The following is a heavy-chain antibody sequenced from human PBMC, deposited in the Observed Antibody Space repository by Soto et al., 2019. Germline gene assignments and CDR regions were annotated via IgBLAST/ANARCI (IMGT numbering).Heavy chain of an antibody. Sequence: DVQLVESGGGLVKPGGSLRLSGAASGFTLKNYSMTWVREAPGKGLEWVSSISSNSNYKYYADSLKVRFTISRDNAKNALYLQMSSLRAEDTAVYYCARARSTTWSGTTRGWFDPWGRGTLVTVAS. V-gene: IGHV3-21*06. CDR3: ARARSTTWSGTTRGWFDP. CDR1: GFTLKNYS. D-gene: IGHD2-2*01. CDR2: ISSNSNYK. J-gene: IGHJ5*02.